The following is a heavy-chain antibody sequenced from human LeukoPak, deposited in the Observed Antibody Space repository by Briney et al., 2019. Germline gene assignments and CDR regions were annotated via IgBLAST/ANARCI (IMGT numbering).Heavy chain of an antibody. CDR1: GGSISSGGYS. Sequence: SETLSLTCAVSGGSISSGGYSWSRIRQPPGKGLEWIGYIYHSGSTYYNPSLKSRVTISVDRSKNQFSLKLSSVTAADTAVYYCARVSGSYGFNWFDPWGQGTLVTVSS. D-gene: IGHD1-26*01. V-gene: IGHV4-30-2*01. CDR3: ARVSGSYGFNWFDP. J-gene: IGHJ5*02. CDR2: IYHSGST.